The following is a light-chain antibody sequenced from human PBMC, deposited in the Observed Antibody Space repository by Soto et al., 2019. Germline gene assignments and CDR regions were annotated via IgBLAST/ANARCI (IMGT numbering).Light chain of an antibody. CDR1: QSISSY. J-gene: IGKJ4*01. CDR3: QQSYSTPRLT. CDR2: AAS. V-gene: IGKV1-39*01. Sequence: DIQMTQSPSSLSASVGDRVTITCRASQSISSYLNWYQQKPGKAPKLLIYAASSLQSGVPSRFGGSGSGTGFTLTISSLQPEDFATYYCQQSYSTPRLTFGGGTKVEIK.